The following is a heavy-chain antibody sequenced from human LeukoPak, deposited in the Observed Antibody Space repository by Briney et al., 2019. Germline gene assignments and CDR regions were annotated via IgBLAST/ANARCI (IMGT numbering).Heavy chain of an antibody. Sequence: SVKVSCKASGGTFSSYAISWVRQAPGQGLEWMGRIIPILGIANYAQKFQGRVTITADKSTSTAYMELSSLRSEDTAVYYCARDGRGEAQAFDIWGQGTMVTVSS. CDR2: IIPILGIA. CDR1: GGTFSSYA. CDR3: ARDGRGEAQAFDI. V-gene: IGHV1-69*04. D-gene: IGHD3-10*01. J-gene: IGHJ3*02.